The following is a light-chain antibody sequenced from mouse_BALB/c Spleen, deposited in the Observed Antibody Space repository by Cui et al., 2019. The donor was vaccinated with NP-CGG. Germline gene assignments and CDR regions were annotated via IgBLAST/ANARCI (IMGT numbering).Light chain of an antibody. CDR2: GTN. CDR1: TGTVTTSNY. CDR3: ALWYSNHWV. Sequence: HAVVTQESALTTSPGETVTLTCRSSTGTVTTSNYANWVQEKPDHLFTGLIGGTNNRVPGVPARFSGSLIGDKAALTITGAQTEDEARYFCALWYSNHWVFGGGTKLTVL. J-gene: IGLJ1*01. V-gene: IGLV1*01.